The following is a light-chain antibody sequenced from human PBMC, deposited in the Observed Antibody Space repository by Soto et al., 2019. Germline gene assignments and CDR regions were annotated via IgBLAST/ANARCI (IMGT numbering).Light chain of an antibody. CDR3: QQYDSYSAT. CDR1: QSISSW. J-gene: IGKJ1*01. CDR2: DAS. V-gene: IGKV1-5*01. Sequence: DIRMTQSPSTLSASIGDRVTITCRASQSISSWLAWYQQKPVKAPKLLIYDASSLESGVPSRFSGSGSGTEFTLTISSLQPDDFATYYCQQYDSYSATFGQGTKVDIK.